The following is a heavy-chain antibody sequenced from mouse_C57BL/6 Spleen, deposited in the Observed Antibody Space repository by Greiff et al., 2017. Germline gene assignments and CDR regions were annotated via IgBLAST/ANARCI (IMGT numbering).Heavy chain of an antibody. J-gene: IGHJ2*01. Sequence: VQLQQSGPELVKPGASVKISCKASGYAFSSSWMNWVKQRPGKGLEWIGRIYPGDGDTNYNGKFKGKATLTADKSSSTAYMQLSSLTSEDSAVYFCATRQLRLLWGQGTTLTVSS. V-gene: IGHV1-82*01. CDR3: ATRQLRLL. CDR1: GYAFSSSW. CDR2: IYPGDGDT. D-gene: IGHD3-2*02.